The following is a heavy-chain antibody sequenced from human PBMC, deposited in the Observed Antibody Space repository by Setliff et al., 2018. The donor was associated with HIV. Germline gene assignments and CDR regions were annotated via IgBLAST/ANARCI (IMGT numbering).Heavy chain of an antibody. CDR1: GYTFSCYY. J-gene: IGHJ4*02. Sequence: ASVKVSCKASGYTFSCYYLHWVRRAPGQGLEWMGWINPNSGATNYAQNFQGRVTMTRDTSISTAYMDLSSLTSDDTAVYYCALASIVSTGRWNQWGRGTLVTVSS. V-gene: IGHV1-2*02. CDR2: INPNSGAT. CDR3: ALASIVSTGRWNQ. D-gene: IGHD1-26*01.